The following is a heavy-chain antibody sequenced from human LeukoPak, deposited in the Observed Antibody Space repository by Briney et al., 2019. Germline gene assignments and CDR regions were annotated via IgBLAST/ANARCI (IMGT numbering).Heavy chain of an antibody. CDR3: ARHLIPAAPRDY. J-gene: IGHJ4*02. D-gene: IGHD2-2*01. V-gene: IGHV4-59*01. Sequence: SETLSLTCTVSGGSISPYFWSWIRQPPGKGLEWIGYIFYTGSTHYNPSLKSRVTISIDTSKNQFSLRLSSVTAADSAVYYCARHLIPAAPRDYWGQGTLVTASS. CDR1: GGSISPYF. CDR2: IFYTGST.